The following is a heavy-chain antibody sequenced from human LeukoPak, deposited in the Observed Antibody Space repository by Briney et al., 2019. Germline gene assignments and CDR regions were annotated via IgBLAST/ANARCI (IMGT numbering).Heavy chain of an antibody. D-gene: IGHD6-19*01. CDR1: NGSISSDTYF. CDR2: MSSSGII. J-gene: IGHJ4*02. V-gene: IGHV4-61*10. CDR3: ARMTSSGWYAAGYYFDY. Sequence: PSETLSLTCTVSNGSISSDTYFWRWIRQPGGKGLEWIGRMSSSGIITYSPSLKSRVTISVDTSKNQFSLTAADTAVYYCARMTSSGWYAAGYYFDYWGQGTLVTVSS.